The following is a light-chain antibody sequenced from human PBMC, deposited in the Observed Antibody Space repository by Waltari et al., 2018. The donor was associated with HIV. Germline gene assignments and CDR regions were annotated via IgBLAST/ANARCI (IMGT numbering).Light chain of an antibody. CDR1: QNLLANPTIMNY. CDR2: WAS. Sequence: DIVMTQSPDSLDVSLGERATFNCKSTQNLLANPTIMNYLAWYQQKPGKPPSLLISWASSRESGVPYRFSGSVSGTDFTLTISSLQAEDVAAYYCQQYHSTPFTFGPGTIVHI. J-gene: IGKJ3*01. CDR3: QQYHSTPFT. V-gene: IGKV4-1*01.